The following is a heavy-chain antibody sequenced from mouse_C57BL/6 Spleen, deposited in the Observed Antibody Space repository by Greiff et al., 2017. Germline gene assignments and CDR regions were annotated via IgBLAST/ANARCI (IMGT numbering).Heavy chain of an antibody. CDR1: GFTFSSYA. V-gene: IGHV5-9-1*02. CDR3: TRDALDYNYAMDY. J-gene: IGHJ4*01. D-gene: IGHD2-4*01. CDR2: ISSGGDYI. Sequence: EVKLVESGEGLVKPGGSLKLSCAASGFTFSSYAMSWVRQTPEKRLEWVAYISSGGDYIYYADTVKGRFTISRDNARNTLYLQMSSLKSVDTAMYDCTRDALDYNYAMDYWGQGTSVTVSS.